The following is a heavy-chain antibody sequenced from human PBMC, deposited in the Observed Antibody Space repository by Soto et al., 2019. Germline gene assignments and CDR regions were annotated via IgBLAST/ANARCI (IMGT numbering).Heavy chain of an antibody. CDR2: ISDSGGRT. Sequence: EVQLLESGGGLVQPGGSLRLSCAASGFTFSSNAMSWVRQAPGKGLEWVSAISDSGGRTYYADSVKGRFTISRDNSKNTLYLQMNSQRAEDTAVYYCAKERTSSGYFDYWGQGTLVTVSS. J-gene: IGHJ4*02. D-gene: IGHD3-22*01. V-gene: IGHV3-23*01. CDR1: GFTFSSNA. CDR3: AKERTSSGYFDY.